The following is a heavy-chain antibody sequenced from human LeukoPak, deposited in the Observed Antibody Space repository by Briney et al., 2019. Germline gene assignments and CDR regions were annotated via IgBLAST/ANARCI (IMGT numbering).Heavy chain of an antibody. CDR3: AKDFHGGHDY. Sequence: GGSLRLSCAASGFTFSSYAMHWVRQAPGKGLEWVAVISYDGSNKYYADSVKGRFTISRDNSKNTLYLQMNSLRAEDTAVYYCAKDFHGGHDYWGQGTLVTVSS. CDR2: ISYDGSNK. J-gene: IGHJ4*02. V-gene: IGHV3-30-3*01. D-gene: IGHD3-16*01. CDR1: GFTFSSYA.